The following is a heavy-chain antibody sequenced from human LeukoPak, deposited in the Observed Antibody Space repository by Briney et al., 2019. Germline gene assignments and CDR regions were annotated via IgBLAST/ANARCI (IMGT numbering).Heavy chain of an antibody. CDR3: AKDMDDHGDYLFHY. D-gene: IGHD4-17*01. CDR1: GFTFSSYA. Sequence: PGGSLRLSCAASGFTFSSYAMSWVRQAPGKGLEWVSGIGGTSAGGGRSYADSVKGRFTISRDDSTSTLYLQMNSLRDEDTAVYYCAKDMDDHGDYLFHYWGQGTLVTVSS. J-gene: IGHJ4*02. CDR2: IGGTSAGGGR. V-gene: IGHV3-23*01.